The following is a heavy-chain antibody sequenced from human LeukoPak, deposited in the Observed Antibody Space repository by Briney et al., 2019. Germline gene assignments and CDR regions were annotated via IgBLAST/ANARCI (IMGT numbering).Heavy chain of an antibody. CDR2: INPSGGST. V-gene: IGHV1-46*01. CDR1: GYTFTSYY. J-gene: IGHJ3*02. D-gene: IGHD4-17*01. Sequence: ASVKVSCEASGYTFTSYYMHWVRQAPGQGLEWMGIINPSGGSTSYAQKFQGRVTMTRDTSTSTVYMELSSLKSEDTAAYYCARAYGDPDTFDIWGQGTMVTVSS. CDR3: ARAYGDPDTFDI.